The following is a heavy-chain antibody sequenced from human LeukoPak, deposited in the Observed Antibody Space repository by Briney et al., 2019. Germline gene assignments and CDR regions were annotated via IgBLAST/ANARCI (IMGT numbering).Heavy chain of an antibody. Sequence: GGSLRLSCAASGFSFSSYAMHWVRQAPGEGLEWVAVISYDETNKYYGDSAKGRFTISRDNSKNTLYLQMNSLRAEDTAVYYCARDWQGSPGYYFHYWGQGTLVTVSS. CDR1: GFSFSSYA. CDR2: ISYDETNK. V-gene: IGHV3-30*04. D-gene: IGHD2-2*01. CDR3: ARDWQGSPGYYFHY. J-gene: IGHJ4*02.